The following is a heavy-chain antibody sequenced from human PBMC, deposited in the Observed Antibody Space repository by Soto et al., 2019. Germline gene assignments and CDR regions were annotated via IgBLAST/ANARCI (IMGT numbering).Heavy chain of an antibody. J-gene: IGHJ5*02. CDR2: VYATGTS. CDR1: CGSMSKFY. V-gene: IGHV4-4*07. D-gene: IGHD4-17*01. Sequence: PADTLSLTCSVSCGSMSKFYWSWIRKTAGKGLEWMGRVYATGTSDYNPSLRSRIAMSVDISKKTLSLRLRSVTAADTGVYYCVRDGSKTLRDCFDPWGQGILVTVSS. CDR3: VRDGSKTLRDCFDP.